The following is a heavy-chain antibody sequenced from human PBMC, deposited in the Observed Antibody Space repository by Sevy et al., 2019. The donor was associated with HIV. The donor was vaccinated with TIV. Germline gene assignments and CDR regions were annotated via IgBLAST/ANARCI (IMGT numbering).Heavy chain of an antibody. J-gene: IGHJ3*02. CDR1: GYTLTELS. CDR2: FDPEDGET. D-gene: IGHD6-6*01. Sequence: ASVKVSCKVSGYTLTELSMHWVRQAPGKGLEWMGGFDPEDGETIYAQKFQGRVTMTEDTFTDTAYMELSSLRSEDTAVYYCATLYSSSSGAFDAFDIWGQGTMVTVSS. CDR3: ATLYSSSSGAFDAFDI. V-gene: IGHV1-24*01.